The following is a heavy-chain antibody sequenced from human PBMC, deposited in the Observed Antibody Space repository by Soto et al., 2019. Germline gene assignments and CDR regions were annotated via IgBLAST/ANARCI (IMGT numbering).Heavy chain of an antibody. D-gene: IGHD3-9*01. CDR2: IYYSGST. Sequence: PSETLSLTCTVSGGSISSYYWSWIRQPPGKGLEWIGYIYYSGSTNYNPSLKSRVTISVDTSKNQFSLKLSSVTAADTAVYYCARLARLRYYDWLPNYFDYWGQGTLVTVSS. CDR3: ARLARLRYYDWLPNYFDY. J-gene: IGHJ4*02. V-gene: IGHV4-59*01. CDR1: GGSISSYY.